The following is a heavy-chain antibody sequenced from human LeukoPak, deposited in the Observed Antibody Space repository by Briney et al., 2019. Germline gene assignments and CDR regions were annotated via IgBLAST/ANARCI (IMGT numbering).Heavy chain of an antibody. J-gene: IGHJ4*02. D-gene: IGHD1-26*01. CDR2: IYYSGST. CDR1: GGSISSYY. V-gene: IGHV4-59*01. Sequence: SETLSLTCTVSGGSISSYYWSWIRQPPGKGLEWIGYIYYSGSTNYNPSLKSRVTISVDTSKNQFSLKLSSVTAADTAVYYCARGGRATTRYFDYWGQGTLVTVSS. CDR3: ARGGRATTRYFDY.